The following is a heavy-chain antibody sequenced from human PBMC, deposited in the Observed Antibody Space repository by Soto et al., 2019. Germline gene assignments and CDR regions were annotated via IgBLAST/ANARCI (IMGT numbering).Heavy chain of an antibody. CDR1: GGTFSNYP. V-gene: IGHV1-69*12. J-gene: IGHJ2*01. CDR2: IIPIFGTT. Sequence: QVQLVQSGAEVKKPGSSVKVSCKASGGTFSNYPISWVRQAPGQGLEWMGGIIPIFGTTNYAQTFQGRVTITADESTSTAYMELSSLRSEDTAVFYCARGNHRWLQLWYFDLWGRGTLVTVSS. D-gene: IGHD5-12*01. CDR3: ARGNHRWLQLWYFDL.